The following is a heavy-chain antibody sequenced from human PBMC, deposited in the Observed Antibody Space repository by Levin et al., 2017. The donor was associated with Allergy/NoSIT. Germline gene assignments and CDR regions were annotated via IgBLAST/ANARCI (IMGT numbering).Heavy chain of an antibody. D-gene: IGHD6-13*01. V-gene: IGHV3-21*01. CDR1: GFTFSRYS. Sequence: GGSLRLSCAASGFTFSRYSMNWVRQAPGKGPEWVSSISSSSTYIYYADSMKGRFTISRDNAKNSLSLQMNSLRADDTAVYYCARVQLGIAGDACDIWGQGTMVTVSS. CDR3: ARVQLGIAGDACDI. CDR2: ISSSSTYI. J-gene: IGHJ3*02.